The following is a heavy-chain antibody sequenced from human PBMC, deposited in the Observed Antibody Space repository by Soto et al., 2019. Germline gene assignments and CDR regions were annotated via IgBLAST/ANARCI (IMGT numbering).Heavy chain of an antibody. J-gene: IGHJ4*02. CDR1: GFTVSSNY. D-gene: IGHD3-3*01. Sequence: EVQLVESGGGLIQPGGSLRLSCAASGFTVSSNYMSWVRQAPGKGLEWVSVIYSGGSTYYADSVKGRFTISRDNSKNTLYLQMNSLRAEDTAVYYCARVGTYYEFGSGYFDYWGQGTLVTVSS. CDR3: ARVGTYYEFGSGYFDY. CDR2: IYSGGST. V-gene: IGHV3-53*01.